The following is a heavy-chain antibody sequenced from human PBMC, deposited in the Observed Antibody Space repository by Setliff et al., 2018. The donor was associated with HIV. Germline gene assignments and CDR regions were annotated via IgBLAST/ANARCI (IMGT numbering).Heavy chain of an antibody. CDR1: GESLSGYY. CDR3: AGGPGTTSIDY. D-gene: IGHD1-26*01. CDR2: INHSGST. V-gene: IGHV4-34*01. J-gene: IGHJ4*02. Sequence: PSETLSLTCGVYGESLSGYYWSWIRQPPGKGLEWIGEINHSGSTNYNMSLWSRVTISLDASRNQFSLELISVTAADTAVYYCAGGPGTTSIDYWAQGTLVTVSS.